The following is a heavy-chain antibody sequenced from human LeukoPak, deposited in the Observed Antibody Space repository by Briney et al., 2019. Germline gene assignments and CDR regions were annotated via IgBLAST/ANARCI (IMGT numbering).Heavy chain of an antibody. J-gene: IGHJ4*02. V-gene: IGHV1-69*01. CDR3: ESPPPPIDSSPEVPYYFDY. CDR1: GGTFSSYA. Sequence: SVKVSCKASGGTFSSYAISWVRQAPGQGLEWMGGIIPIFGTANYAQKFQGRVTINADESKSTAYMELSSLRSEATAVYYCESPPPPIDSSPEVPYYFDYWGQGTLVTVSS. CDR2: IIPIFGTA. D-gene: IGHD6-13*01.